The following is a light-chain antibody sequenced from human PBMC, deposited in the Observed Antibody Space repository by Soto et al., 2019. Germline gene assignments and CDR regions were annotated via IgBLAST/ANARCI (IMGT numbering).Light chain of an antibody. CDR3: QQSYNSPPT. J-gene: IGKJ1*01. Sequence: DIQMTQSPSPLSASVGDRVTITCQASQDISNYLNWYQQKPGKAPKLLIYDASNLETGVPSRFSGSGSGTDFTLTISSLQPEDFATYSCQQSYNSPPTFGQGTKVDIK. CDR1: QDISNY. V-gene: IGKV1-39*01. CDR2: DAS.